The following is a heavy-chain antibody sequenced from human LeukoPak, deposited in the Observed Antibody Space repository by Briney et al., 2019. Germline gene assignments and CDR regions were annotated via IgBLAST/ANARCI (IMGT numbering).Heavy chain of an antibody. CDR2: IYYSGST. V-gene: IGHV4-39*01. J-gene: IGHJ6*03. Sequence: SETLSLTCTVSGGSISSSSYYWGWIRQPPGKGLEWIGSIYYSGSTYYNPSLKSRVTISVDTSKNQFSLKLSSVTAADTAVYYCARLGWLPPLYYYYYLDVWGKGTTVTVSS. CDR1: GGSISSSSYY. D-gene: IGHD3-3*01. CDR3: ARLGWLPPLYYYYYLDV.